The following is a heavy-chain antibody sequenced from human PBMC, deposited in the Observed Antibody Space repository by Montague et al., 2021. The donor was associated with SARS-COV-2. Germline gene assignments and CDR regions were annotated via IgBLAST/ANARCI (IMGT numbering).Heavy chain of an antibody. CDR2: VYRTGGT. V-gene: IGHV4-4*02. D-gene: IGHD5-12*01. CDR1: GGSVNSTNW. CDR3: ARTGAYDRFDY. J-gene: IGHJ4*02. Sequence: SETLSLTCTVSGGSVNSTNWWSWVRQPPGKGLEWIAEVYRTGGTMFNPSFRSRVTLSIDRSKNLFSLNLNSVTVADTAVYYCARTGAYDRFDYWGPGTLVSVSS.